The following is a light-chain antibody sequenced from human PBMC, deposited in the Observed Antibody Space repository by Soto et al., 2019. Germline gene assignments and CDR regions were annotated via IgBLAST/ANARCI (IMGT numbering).Light chain of an antibody. Sequence: EIVLTQSPGTLSLSPGDRATLSCRASQAIHDTYLAWYQQKPGQPPRLLIYGASTRAPGVPDRFSDSGSGTDFSLTISRLDPEDFAVYYCQQYGNSPLTFGPGTRLDIK. CDR2: GAS. J-gene: IGKJ3*01. CDR1: QAIHDTY. CDR3: QQYGNSPLT. V-gene: IGKV3-20*01.